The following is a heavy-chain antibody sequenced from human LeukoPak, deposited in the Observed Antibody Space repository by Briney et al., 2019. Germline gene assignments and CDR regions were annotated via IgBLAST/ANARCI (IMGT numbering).Heavy chain of an antibody. J-gene: IGHJ4*02. CDR2: IYSGGST. Sequence: GGSLRLSCAASGFTVSSNYMSWVRQAPAKGLEWVSVIYSGGSTYYADSVKGRFTIPRDNSENTLYLHMNSLRAEDTAVYYCARYYGSGMYFTDYWGQGTLVTVSS. V-gene: IGHV3-66*01. CDR3: ARYYGSGMYFTDY. CDR1: GFTVSSNY. D-gene: IGHD3-10*01.